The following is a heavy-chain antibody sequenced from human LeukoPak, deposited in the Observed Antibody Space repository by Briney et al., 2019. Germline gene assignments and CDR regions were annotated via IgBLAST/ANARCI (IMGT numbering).Heavy chain of an antibody. CDR2: IYYSGST. V-gene: IGHV4-59*01. CDR1: GGSISSYS. Sequence: KPSETLSLTCTISGGSISSYSWSWIRQPPGKGLEWIGFIYYSGSTNYNPSLKSRVTISVDTSKNHFSLKLSSVTAADTAVYYCARARGDQSNDYWGQGTLVTVSS. D-gene: IGHD2-21*01. J-gene: IGHJ4*02. CDR3: ARARGDQSNDY.